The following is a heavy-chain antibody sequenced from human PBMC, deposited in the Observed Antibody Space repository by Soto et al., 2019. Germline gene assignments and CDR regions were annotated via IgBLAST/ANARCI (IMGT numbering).Heavy chain of an antibody. Sequence: QIQLLQSGAEVKKPGTSVKVSCQASGYTFTTYGIIWVRQAPGHGLEWMGWINPNSGHTNYAQNLKDRATMTTDTSTNTAYMELRTLTSDDTAVYFCARGQVVNFDNWFDPWGQGTLVTVSS. CDR1: GYTFTTYG. J-gene: IGHJ5*02. D-gene: IGHD3-22*01. CDR2: INPNSGHT. CDR3: ARGQVVNFDNWFDP. V-gene: IGHV1-18*01.